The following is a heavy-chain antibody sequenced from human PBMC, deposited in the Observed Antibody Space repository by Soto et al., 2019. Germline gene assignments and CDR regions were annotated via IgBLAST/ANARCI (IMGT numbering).Heavy chain of an antibody. D-gene: IGHD2-15*01. J-gene: IGHJ4*02. CDR2: IDYNGVT. Sequence: SETLSLTCSVSGVSITSSDYYWAWIRLPPGKGLEWIGSIDYNGVTYSNPSLKGRITMSKDTSKNTFSLQVTSVTAADTAFYYCGKVLVGATRHSDSGHWGQGTQVTSPQ. CDR1: GVSITSSDYY. CDR3: GKVLVGATRHSDSGH. V-gene: IGHV4-39*01.